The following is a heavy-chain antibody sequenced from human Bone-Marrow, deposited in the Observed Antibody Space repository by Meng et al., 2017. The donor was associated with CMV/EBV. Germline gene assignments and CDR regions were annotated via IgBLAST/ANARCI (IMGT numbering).Heavy chain of an antibody. D-gene: IGHD3-22*01. CDR3: AKGGYYDSSGYGLDY. Sequence: GGSLRLSCAASGFTFDDYGMSWVRKAPGKGLEWVSGISWNSGSIGYADSVKGRFTISRDNAKNSLYLQMNSLRAEDMALYYCAKGGYYDSSGYGLDYWGQGTLVTVSS. J-gene: IGHJ4*02. CDR1: GFTFDDYG. V-gene: IGHV3-9*03. CDR2: ISWNSGSI.